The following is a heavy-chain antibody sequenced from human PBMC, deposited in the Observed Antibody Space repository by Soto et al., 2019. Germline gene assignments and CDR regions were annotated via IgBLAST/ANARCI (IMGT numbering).Heavy chain of an antibody. Sequence: SETLSLTCTVSGGSISSGDYYWSWIRQPPGKGLEWIGYIYYSRSTYYNPSLKSRVTISVDTSKNQFSLKLSSVTAADTAVYYCARYCSGGSCYEGRSSLFDYWGQGTLVTVSS. CDR2: IYYSRST. CDR1: GGSISSGDYY. J-gene: IGHJ4*02. D-gene: IGHD2-15*01. V-gene: IGHV4-30-4*01. CDR3: ARYCSGGSCYEGRSSLFDY.